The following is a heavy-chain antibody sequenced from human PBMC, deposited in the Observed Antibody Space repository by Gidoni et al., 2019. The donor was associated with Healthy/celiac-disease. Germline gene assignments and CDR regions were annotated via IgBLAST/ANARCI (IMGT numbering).Heavy chain of an antibody. J-gene: IGHJ3*02. Sequence: EVQLVESGGGLVKPGGYLRLSCAAFGFTFISYSMNWVGQAPGKGLGWVSSISSSSSYIYYADSVKGRFTISRDNAKNSLYLQMNSLRAEDTAVYYCARRSAHAFDIWGQGTMVTVSS. CDR3: ARRSAHAFDI. CDR2: ISSSSSYI. CDR1: GFTFISYS. V-gene: IGHV3-21*01.